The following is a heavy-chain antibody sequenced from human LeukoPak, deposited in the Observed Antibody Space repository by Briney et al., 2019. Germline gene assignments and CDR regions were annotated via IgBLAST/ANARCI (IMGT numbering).Heavy chain of an antibody. CDR1: GVSISSYY. V-gene: IGHV4-4*07. CDR3: AREEGSGSLYYYYGMDV. CDR2: IYTSGST. D-gene: IGHD3-10*01. Sequence: SETLSLTCTVSGVSISSYYWSWIRQPAGKGLEWIGRIYTSGSTNYNPSLKSRVTMSVDTSKNQFSLKLSSVTAADTAVYYCAREEGSGSLYYYYGMDVWGQGTTVTVSS. J-gene: IGHJ6*02.